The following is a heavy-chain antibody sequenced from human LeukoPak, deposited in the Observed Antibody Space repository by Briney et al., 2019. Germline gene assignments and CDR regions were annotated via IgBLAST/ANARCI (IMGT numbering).Heavy chain of an antibody. V-gene: IGHV3-23*01. J-gene: IGHJ4*02. CDR3: AKDPTRYCYGSGVDY. Sequence: GGSLRLSCAASGFTFSSYAMSWVRQAPGKGLEWVSAISGSGGSTYYADSVKGRFTISRDNSKNTLYLQMNSLRAEDTAVYYCAKDPTRYCYGSGVDYWGQGTLVTVSS. CDR1: GFTFSSYA. D-gene: IGHD3-10*01. CDR2: ISGSGGST.